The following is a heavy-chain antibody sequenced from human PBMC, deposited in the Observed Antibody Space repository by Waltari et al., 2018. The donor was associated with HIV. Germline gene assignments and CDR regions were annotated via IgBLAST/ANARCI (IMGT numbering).Heavy chain of an antibody. J-gene: IGHJ6*02. V-gene: IGHV3-15*01. CDR2: IKSKTDGGTT. Sequence: EVQLVESGGGLVKPGGSLRLSCAASGFTFSNAWMSWVRQAPGKGLEWVGRIKSKTDGGTTDYAAPVKGRFTISRDDSKNTLYLQMNSLKTEDTAVYYCTTDPGGLLWFGESLGGVDVWGQGTTVTVSS. CDR1: GFTFSNAW. D-gene: IGHD3-10*01. CDR3: TTDPGGLLWFGESLGGVDV.